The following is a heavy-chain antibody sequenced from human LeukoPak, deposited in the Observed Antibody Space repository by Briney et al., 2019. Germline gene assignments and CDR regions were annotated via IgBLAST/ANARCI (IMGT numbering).Heavy chain of an antibody. D-gene: IGHD6-19*01. V-gene: IGHV4-59*01. CDR1: GGSISSYY. Sequence: SETLSFTCTVSGGSISSYYWSWIRQPPGKGLEWIGYIYYSGSTNYNPSLKSRVTISVDTSKNQFSLKLSSVTAADTAVYYCARVPLWLGIGKYWYFDLWGRGTLVTVSS. J-gene: IGHJ2*01. CDR3: ARVPLWLGIGKYWYFDL. CDR2: IYYSGST.